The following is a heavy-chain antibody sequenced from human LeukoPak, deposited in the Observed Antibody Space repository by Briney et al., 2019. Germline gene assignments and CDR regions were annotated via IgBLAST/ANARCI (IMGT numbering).Heavy chain of an antibody. J-gene: IGHJ4*02. Sequence: GGSLRLSCTASGFTFGDYAMSWFRQAPGKGLEWVGFIRSKAYGGTTEYAASVKGRFTISRDDSKSIAYLQMNSLKTEDTAVYYCTRVRMVGACYYFDYWGQGTLVTVSS. D-gene: IGHD1-26*01. CDR1: GFTFGDYA. CDR3: TRVRMVGACYYFDY. V-gene: IGHV3-49*03. CDR2: IRSKAYGGTT.